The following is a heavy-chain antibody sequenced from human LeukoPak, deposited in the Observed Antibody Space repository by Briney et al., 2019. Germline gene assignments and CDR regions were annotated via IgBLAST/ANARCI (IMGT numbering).Heavy chain of an antibody. CDR2: INHSGST. Sequence: SETLSLTCAVYGGSFNGYYWTWIRQPPGKGLEWIGEINHSGSTNYNPSLESRVTMSVDTSKNQFSLKVISVTAADTAVYYCARREDILTGHYSPHFDHWGQGTLVTVSS. D-gene: IGHD3-9*01. CDR3: ARREDILTGHYSPHFDH. CDR1: GGSFNGYY. J-gene: IGHJ4*02. V-gene: IGHV4-34*01.